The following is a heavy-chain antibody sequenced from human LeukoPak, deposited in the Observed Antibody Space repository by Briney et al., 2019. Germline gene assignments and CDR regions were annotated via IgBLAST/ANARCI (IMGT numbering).Heavy chain of an antibody. D-gene: IGHD3-22*01. Sequence: GGSLRLSCAASGFTVSNAWMSWVRQAPGKGLEWGGRIKSKTDGETTDYAAPVKGRFTISRDESKNTLYLQMNSLKTEDTAVYYCTTVYSDSGGFYFNYCDYWGQGTLVTVST. J-gene: IGHJ4*02. CDR1: GFTVSNAW. CDR3: TTVYSDSGGFYFNYCDY. V-gene: IGHV3-15*01. CDR2: IKSKTDGETT.